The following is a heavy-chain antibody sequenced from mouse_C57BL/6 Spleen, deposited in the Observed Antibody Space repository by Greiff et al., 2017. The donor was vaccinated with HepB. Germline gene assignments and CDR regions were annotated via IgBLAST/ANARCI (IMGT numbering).Heavy chain of an antibody. J-gene: IGHJ1*03. CDR2: IHPNSGST. Sequence: QVHVKQPGAELVKPGASVKLSCKASGYTFTSYWMHWVKQRPGQGLEWIGMIHPNSGSTNYNEKFKSKATLTVDKSSSTAYMQLSSLTSEDSAVYDCARSPYGNHWYFDVWGTGTTVTVSS. D-gene: IGHD2-1*01. V-gene: IGHV1-64*01. CDR3: ARSPYGNHWYFDV. CDR1: GYTFTSYW.